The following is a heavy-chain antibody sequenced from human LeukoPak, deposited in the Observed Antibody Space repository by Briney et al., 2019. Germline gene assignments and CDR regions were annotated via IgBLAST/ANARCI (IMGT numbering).Heavy chain of an antibody. CDR1: GGSISSSSYY. Sequence: SETLSLTCTVSGGSISSSSYYWGWIRQPPGKGLEWIGSIYYSGSTYYNPSLKSRVTMSVDTSKNQFSLRLSSVTAADTAVYYCASTSSSSWYGNTFDIWGQGTMVTVSS. V-gene: IGHV4-39*07. CDR2: IYYSGST. D-gene: IGHD6-13*01. J-gene: IGHJ3*02. CDR3: ASTSSSSWYGNTFDI.